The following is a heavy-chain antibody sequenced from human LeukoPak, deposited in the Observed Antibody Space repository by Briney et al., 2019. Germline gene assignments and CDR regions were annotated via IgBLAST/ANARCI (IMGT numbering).Heavy chain of an antibody. Sequence: PSETLSLTCTVSGGSINSGGLHWSWIRQHPGKGLEWIGYIYYTGSTYYNPSLRSRVTISVDTSKNQFSLKLSSVTAADTAVYYCASSSGWTLFYFDYWGQGTLVTVSS. CDR2: IYYTGST. J-gene: IGHJ4*02. V-gene: IGHV4-31*03. CDR1: GGSINSGGLH. D-gene: IGHD6-19*01. CDR3: ASSSGWTLFYFDY.